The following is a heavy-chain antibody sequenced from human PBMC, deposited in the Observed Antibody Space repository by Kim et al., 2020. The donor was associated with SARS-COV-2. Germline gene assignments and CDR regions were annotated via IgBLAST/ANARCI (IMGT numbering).Heavy chain of an antibody. CDR1: GFTFSSYD. V-gene: IGHV3-13*01. D-gene: IGHD3-22*01. CDR3: ARGAYYYDSSGSGGFDY. CDR2: IGTAGDT. J-gene: IGHJ4*02. Sequence: GGSLRLSCAASGFTFSSYDMHWVRQATGKGLEWVSAIGTAGDTYYPGSVKGRFTISRENAKNSLYLQMNSLRAGDTAVYYCARGAYYYDSSGSGGFDYWGQGTLVTVSS.